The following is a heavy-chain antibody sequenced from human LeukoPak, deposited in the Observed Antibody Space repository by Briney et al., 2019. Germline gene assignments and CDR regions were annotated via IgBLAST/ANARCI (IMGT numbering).Heavy chain of an antibody. J-gene: IGHJ5*02. D-gene: IGHD3-10*01. CDR2: IYYSGST. CDR3: ARGLGYYGSGSPGEDWFDP. Sequence: PSETLSLTCTVSGGSVSSGSYYWSWIRQPPGKGLEWIGYIYYSGSTNYNPSLKSRVTISVDTSKNQFSLKLSSATAADTAVYYCARGLGYYGSGSPGEDWFDPWGQGTLVTVSS. V-gene: IGHV4-61*01. CDR1: GGSVSSGSYY.